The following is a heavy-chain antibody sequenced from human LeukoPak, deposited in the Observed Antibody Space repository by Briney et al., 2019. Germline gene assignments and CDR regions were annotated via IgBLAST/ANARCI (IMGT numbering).Heavy chain of an antibody. CDR3: ARDWADIVLMVYATNFDY. Sequence: TSVKVSCKASGYTFTGYCMHWVRQAPGQGLEWMGRINPNSGGTNYAQKFQGRVTMTRDTSISTAYTELSRLISDDTAVYYCARDWADIVLMVYATNFDYWGQGTLVTVSS. J-gene: IGHJ4*02. CDR2: INPNSGGT. V-gene: IGHV1-2*06. D-gene: IGHD2-8*01. CDR1: GYTFTGYC.